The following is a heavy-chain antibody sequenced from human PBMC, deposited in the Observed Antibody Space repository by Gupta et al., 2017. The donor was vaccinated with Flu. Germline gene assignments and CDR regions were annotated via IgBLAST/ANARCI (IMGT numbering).Heavy chain of an antibody. CDR1: GYPFTSYG. D-gene: IGHD3-3*01. CDR3: ARVRRFLEWLLSEVDY. CDR2: ISAYNGNK. J-gene: IGHJ4*02. V-gene: IGHV1-18*01. Sequence: HLVPSGAEVKKPRPSVKVSCKASGYPFTSYGLSWVPPAPGQGLEWMGWISAYNGNKNYAKKLQGRVTMTTDTATSTAYMELRSLRSEDTAVYYCARVRRFLEWLLSEVDYWGQGTMVTVSS.